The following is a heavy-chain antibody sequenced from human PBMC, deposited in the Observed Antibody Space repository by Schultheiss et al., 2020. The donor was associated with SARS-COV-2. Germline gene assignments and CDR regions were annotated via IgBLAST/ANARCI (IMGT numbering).Heavy chain of an antibody. Sequence: SETLSLTCSVSGYSINSGYHGGWIRQSPAKGLEWLGSFYPSGSTKYNPSLESRVTISVDTSKNQFSLKLSSVTAADTAVYYCASTQWELLGDGAYFQHWGQGTLVTVSS. CDR2: FYPSGST. CDR3: ASTQWELLGDGAYFQH. D-gene: IGHD1-26*01. J-gene: IGHJ1*01. V-gene: IGHV4-38-2*02. CDR1: GYSINSGYH.